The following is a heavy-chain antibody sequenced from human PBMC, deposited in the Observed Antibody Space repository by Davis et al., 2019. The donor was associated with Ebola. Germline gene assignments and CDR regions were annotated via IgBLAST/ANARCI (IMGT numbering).Heavy chain of an antibody. Sequence: GESLKISCAASGFTFSSYAMSWVRQAPGKGLEWLAYIGYDGSAKYNADSVKGRYIISKDDSRNTIYLQINSLTVEDTAIFYCARGYGDHCDHWGQGTPVTVTS. J-gene: IGHJ4*02. CDR1: GFTFSSYA. V-gene: IGHV3-33*08. D-gene: IGHD7-27*01. CDR2: IGYDGSAK. CDR3: ARGYGDHCDH.